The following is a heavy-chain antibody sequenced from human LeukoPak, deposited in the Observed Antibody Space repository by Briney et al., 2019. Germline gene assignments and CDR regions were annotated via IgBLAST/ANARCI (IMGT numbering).Heavy chain of an antibody. CDR3: ARGRRTRGYYDIQDY. D-gene: IGHD3-22*01. Sequence: ASVKVSCKASGYIFTGYYMHWVRQAPGQGLEWMGRINPNSGGTNYAQKFQGRVTTTRDTSISTAYMELSRLRSDDTAVYYCARGRRTRGYYDIQDYWGQGTLVTVSS. CDR2: INPNSGGT. J-gene: IGHJ4*02. CDR1: GYIFTGYY. V-gene: IGHV1-2*06.